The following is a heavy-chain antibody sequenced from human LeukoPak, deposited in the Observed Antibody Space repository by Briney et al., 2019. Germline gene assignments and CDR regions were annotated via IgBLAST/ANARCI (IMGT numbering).Heavy chain of an antibody. V-gene: IGHV1-69*06. CDR1: GGTFSSYA. J-gene: IGHJ4*02. CDR3: ARDRGGYYGSGSYYN. CDR2: IIPIFGTA. Sequence: SVKVSCKASGGTFSSYAISWVRQAPGQGLEWMGGIIPIFGTANYAQKFQGRVTITADKSTSTAYMELSSLRSEDTAVYYCARDRGGYYGSGSYYNWGQGTLVTVSS. D-gene: IGHD3-10*01.